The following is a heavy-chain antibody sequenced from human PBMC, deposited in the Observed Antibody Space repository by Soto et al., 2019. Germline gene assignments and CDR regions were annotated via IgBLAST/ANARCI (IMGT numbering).Heavy chain of an antibody. CDR3: ARVEGSASSAGD. Sequence: QVQMVQSGAEVKNPGASVKVSCKASGYSFTTYYIHWVRQAPGQGLEWMGFIHPNTGRTKYAQKFQGRVTMPSDTSIKTAYMELNRLTSDDAAMYYCARVEGSASSAGDWGQGTLVTVS. CDR2: IHPNTGRT. CDR1: GYSFTTYY. D-gene: IGHD6-6*01. V-gene: IGHV1-2*02. J-gene: IGHJ4*02.